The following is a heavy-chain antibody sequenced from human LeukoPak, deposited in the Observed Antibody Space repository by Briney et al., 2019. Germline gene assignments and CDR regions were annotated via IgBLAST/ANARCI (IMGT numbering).Heavy chain of an antibody. CDR1: GYTFTSYY. D-gene: IGHD2-2*01. CDR3: ARGYQGTTGRQDYYYGMDV. V-gene: IGHV1-46*01. CDR2: INPSGGST. J-gene: IGHJ6*02. Sequence: ASVKVSCKASGYTFTSYYMQWVRQAPGQGLEWMGIINPSGGSTSYAQKFQGRVTMTRDTSTSTVYMELSSLRSEDTAVYYCARGYQGTTGRQDYYYGMDVWGQGTTVTVSS.